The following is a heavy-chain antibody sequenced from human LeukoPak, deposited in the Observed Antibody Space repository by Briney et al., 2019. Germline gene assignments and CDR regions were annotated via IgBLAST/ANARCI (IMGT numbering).Heavy chain of an antibody. Sequence: QAGESLKISCAASGFTFSRYALNWARQAPGKGLEWVSTVSVSGGSTYYADSVKGWFTISRDNSENTLYPQMNSLRAEDTAVYYCAKDVKAGSGYYYFDYWGQGTLVTVSS. V-gene: IGHV3-23*01. D-gene: IGHD3-3*01. J-gene: IGHJ4*02. CDR3: AKDVKAGSGYYYFDY. CDR1: GFTFSRYA. CDR2: VSVSGGST.